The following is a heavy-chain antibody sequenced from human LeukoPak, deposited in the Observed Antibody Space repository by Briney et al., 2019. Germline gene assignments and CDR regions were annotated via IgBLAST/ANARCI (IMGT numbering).Heavy chain of an antibody. Sequence: GGSLRLSCTTSGFAFDDFAMSWVRQPAGKGLEWVGFIRRRAYGGAAEYAASVKGRFIISRDDSKGIAYLQMNSLKAEDTAVYYCSRNGLVDFDYWGQGSRVIVSP. CDR1: GFAFDDFA. V-gene: IGHV3-49*04. CDR2: IRRRAYGGAA. J-gene: IGHJ4*02. CDR3: SRNGLVDFDY.